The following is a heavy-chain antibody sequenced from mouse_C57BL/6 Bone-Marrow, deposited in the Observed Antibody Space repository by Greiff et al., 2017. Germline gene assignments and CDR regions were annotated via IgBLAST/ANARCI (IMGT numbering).Heavy chain of an antibody. CDR1: GFSLTSYG. CDR2: IWSGGST. Sequence: VMLVESGPGLVQPSQSLSITCTVSGFSLTSYGVHWVRQSPGKGLEWLGVIWSGGSTDYNAAFISRLSISKDNSKSQVFFKMNSLQADDTAIYYCARGARIYYYGSSFRDYWGQGTTLTVSS. V-gene: IGHV2-2*01. J-gene: IGHJ2*01. D-gene: IGHD1-1*01. CDR3: ARGARIYYYGSSFRDY.